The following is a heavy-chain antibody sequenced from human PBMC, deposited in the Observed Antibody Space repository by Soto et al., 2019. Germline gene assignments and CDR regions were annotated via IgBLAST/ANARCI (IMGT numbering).Heavy chain of an antibody. CDR3: TTAVAVVVFDY. CDR2: IKSKTDGGTT. V-gene: IGHV3-15*07. CDR1: GFTFSNAW. D-gene: IGHD6-19*01. Sequence: GGSLRLSCASSGFTFSNAWMNWVRQAPGKGLEWVGRIKSKTDGGTTDYAAPVKGRFTISRDDSKNTLYLQMNSLKTEDTAVFYCTTAVAVVVFDYWGQGTLVTVSS. J-gene: IGHJ4*02.